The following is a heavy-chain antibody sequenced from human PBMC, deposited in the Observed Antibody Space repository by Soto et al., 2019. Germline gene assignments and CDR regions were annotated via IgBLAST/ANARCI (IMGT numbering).Heavy chain of an antibody. CDR2: ISGYNGNT. V-gene: IGHV1-18*04. J-gene: IGHJ5*02. CDR1: GYTFTSYY. D-gene: IGHD6-13*01. CDR3: ARGAVLSIAAPFDP. Sequence: EASVKVSCKASGYTFTSYYMHWVRQAPGQGLEWMGWISGYNGNTNYAQKLQGRVTMTTDTSTSTAYMELRSLRSDDTAVYYCARGAVLSIAAPFDPWGQGTLVTVSS.